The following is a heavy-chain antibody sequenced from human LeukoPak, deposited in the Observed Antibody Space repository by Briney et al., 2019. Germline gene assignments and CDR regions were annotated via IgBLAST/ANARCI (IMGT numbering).Heavy chain of an antibody. D-gene: IGHD5-18*01. CDR2: INHSGST. CDR1: GGSFSGYY. V-gene: IGHV4-34*01. CDR3: TTRDTAMAQFDY. Sequence: PSETLSLTCAVYGGSFSGYYWSWIRQPPGKGLEWIGEINHSGSTNYNPSLKSRVTISVDTSKNQFSLKLSSVTAADTAVYYCTTRDTAMAQFDYWGQGTLVTVSS. J-gene: IGHJ4*01.